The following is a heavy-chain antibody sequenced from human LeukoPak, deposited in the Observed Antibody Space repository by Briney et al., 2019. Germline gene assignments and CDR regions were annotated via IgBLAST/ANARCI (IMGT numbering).Heavy chain of an antibody. CDR2: IYYSGST. V-gene: IGHV4-39*01. J-gene: IGHJ4*02. Sequence: SETLSLTCTVSGGSISSSRYYWGWIRQPPGKGLEWIGSIYYSGSTYYNPSLKSRVTISVGTSKNQFSLKLSSVTAADTAVYYCARQGSYSSSWYYLDYFDYWGQGTLVTVSP. CDR1: GGSISSSRYY. CDR3: ARQGSYSSSWYYLDYFDY. D-gene: IGHD6-13*01.